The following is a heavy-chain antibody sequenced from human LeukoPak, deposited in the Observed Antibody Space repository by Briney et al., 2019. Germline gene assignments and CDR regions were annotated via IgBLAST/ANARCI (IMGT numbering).Heavy chain of an antibody. CDR1: GFTFDDHG. CDR3: SRGSNITNYDHVRGSHLYIAYYFLDS. J-gene: IGHJ4*02. Sequence: GGSLRLSCAASGFTFDDHGMTWVRQAPGKGLEWVAGIHWNGVTTSYADSVKGRFTNSRDNARNSPYLQMTCHKVEDRSIYYCSRGSNITNYDHVRGSHLYIAYYFLDSWAPETLVSVSS. V-gene: IGHV3-20*04. CDR2: IHWNGVTT. D-gene: IGHD3-16*02.